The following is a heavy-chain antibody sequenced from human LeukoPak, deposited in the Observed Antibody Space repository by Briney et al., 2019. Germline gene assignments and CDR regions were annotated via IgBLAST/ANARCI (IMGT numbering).Heavy chain of an antibody. CDR3: ARERYCGGDCYSFAFDI. CDR2: FYSGGGNT. J-gene: IGHJ3*02. Sequence: GSLRLPCAASGFTVSDNYMSWVRQAPGKGLEWVSVFYSGGGNTNYANSVKGRFTISRDNSKNTLYLQMNSLRAEDTAVYYCARERYCGGDCYSFAFDIWGQGTMVTVSS. D-gene: IGHD2-21*02. CDR1: GFTVSDNY. V-gene: IGHV3-66*01.